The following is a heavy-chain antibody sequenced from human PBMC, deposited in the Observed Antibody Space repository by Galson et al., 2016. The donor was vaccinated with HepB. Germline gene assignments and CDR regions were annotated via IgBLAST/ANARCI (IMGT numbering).Heavy chain of an antibody. Sequence: SLRLSCAASGFAFSVYGMTWVRQAPREGLEWVSAISTSGSSTDYADSVKGRFTISRDNSKNTLYLQMNSLRAEDTAVYYCAKGTTDLGDDWGPGTVLTVSS. J-gene: IGHJ3*01. CDR2: ISTSGSST. D-gene: IGHD4-11*01. CDR3: AKGTTDLGDD. V-gene: IGHV3-23*01. CDR1: GFAFSVYG.